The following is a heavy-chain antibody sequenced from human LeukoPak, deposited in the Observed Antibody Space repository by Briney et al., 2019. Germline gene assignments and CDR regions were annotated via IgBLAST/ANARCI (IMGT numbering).Heavy chain of an antibody. Sequence: GASVKVSCKASGYTFTGYYMHWVRQAPGQGLEWMGWINPNSGGTNYAQKFQGRVTMTRDTSISTAYMELSSLRSEDTAVYYCARDPPTQRDGYNEGANFDYWGQGTLVTVSS. CDR2: INPNSGGT. V-gene: IGHV1-2*02. CDR3: ARDPPTQRDGYNEGANFDY. CDR1: GYTFTGYY. D-gene: IGHD5-24*01. J-gene: IGHJ4*02.